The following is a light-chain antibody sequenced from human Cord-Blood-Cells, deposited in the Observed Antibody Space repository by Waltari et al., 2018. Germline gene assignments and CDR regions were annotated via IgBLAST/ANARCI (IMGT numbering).Light chain of an antibody. J-gene: IGLJ1*01. CDR3: QSADSSGTYV. CDR2: KDS. V-gene: IGLV3-25*02. Sequence: SYELTQPPSVSVSPGQTARITCSGDALPKQYAYWYQQKPGQAPVLVIYKDSERPSGIPERFSGSSSGTTVTLTISGDQAEEEADYYCQSADSSGTYVFGTGTKVTVL. CDR1: ALPKQY.